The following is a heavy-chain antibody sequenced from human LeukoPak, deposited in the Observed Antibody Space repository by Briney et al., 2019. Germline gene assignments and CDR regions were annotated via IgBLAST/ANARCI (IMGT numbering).Heavy chain of an antibody. CDR2: INHSGST. Sequence: PSETLSLTCAVYGGSFSGYYWSWIRQPPGKGLEWIGEINHSGSTNYNPYPKSRVTISVDTSKNQFSLKLSSVTAADTAVYYCASWVAAAGTNWFDPWGQGTLVTVSS. CDR1: GGSFSGYY. V-gene: IGHV4-34*01. D-gene: IGHD6-13*01. J-gene: IGHJ5*02. CDR3: ASWVAAAGTNWFDP.